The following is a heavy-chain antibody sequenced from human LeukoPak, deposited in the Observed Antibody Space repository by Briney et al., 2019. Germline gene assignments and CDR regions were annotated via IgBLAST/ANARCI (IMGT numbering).Heavy chain of an antibody. CDR3: ARESGYYGSGEYFDY. Sequence: SETLSLTCAVYGGSFSGYCWSWIRQPPGKGLEWIGEINHSGSTNYNPSLKSRVTISVDTSKNQFSLKLSSVTAADTAVYYCARESGYYGSGEYFDYWGQGTLVTVSS. V-gene: IGHV4-34*01. CDR2: INHSGST. J-gene: IGHJ4*02. D-gene: IGHD3-10*01. CDR1: GGSFSGYC.